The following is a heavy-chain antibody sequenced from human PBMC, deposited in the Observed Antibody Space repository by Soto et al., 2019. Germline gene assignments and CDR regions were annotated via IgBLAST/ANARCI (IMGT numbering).Heavy chain of an antibody. CDR3: AKDGSYDPLAYYYYGMDV. J-gene: IGHJ6*01. CDR1: GFTFSSYG. CDR2: ISYDGSNK. Sequence: QVQLVESGGGVVQPGRSLRLSCAASGFTFSSYGMHWVRQAPGKGLEWVAVISYDGSNKYYADSVKGRFTISRDNSKNTLYLQMNSLRAEDTAVYYCAKDGSYDPLAYYYYGMDVW. V-gene: IGHV3-30*18. D-gene: IGHD5-18*01.